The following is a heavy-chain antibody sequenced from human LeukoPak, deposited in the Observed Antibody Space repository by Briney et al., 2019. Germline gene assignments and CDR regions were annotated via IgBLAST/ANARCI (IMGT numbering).Heavy chain of an antibody. J-gene: IGHJ4*02. CDR3: ARDILAVAGDY. Sequence: GASVKVSCKASGYTFTGYYMHWVRQAPGQGLEWMGRINPNSGGTNYAQKFQGRVTMTRDTSIGTAYMELGRLRSDDTAVYYCARDILAVAGDYWGQGTLVTVSS. CDR1: GYTFTGYY. V-gene: IGHV1-2*06. D-gene: IGHD6-19*01. CDR2: INPNSGGT.